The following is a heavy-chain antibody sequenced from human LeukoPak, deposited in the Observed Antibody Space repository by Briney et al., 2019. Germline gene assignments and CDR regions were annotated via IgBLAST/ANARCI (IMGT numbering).Heavy chain of an antibody. V-gene: IGHV4-34*01. CDR3: ARGRSYGDLDY. CDR2: INHSGST. D-gene: IGHD4-17*01. Sequence: PSETLPLTCAVYGGSFSGYYWSWIRQPPGKGLEWIGEINHSGSTNYNPSLKSRVTISVDTSKNQFSLKLSSVTAADTAVYYRARGRSYGDLDYWGQGTLVTVSS. CDR1: GGSFSGYY. J-gene: IGHJ4*02.